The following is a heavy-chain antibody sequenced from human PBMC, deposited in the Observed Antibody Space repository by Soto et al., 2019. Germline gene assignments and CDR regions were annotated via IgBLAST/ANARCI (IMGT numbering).Heavy chain of an antibody. Sequence: ASVKVSCRASGYTFTTYDINWVRQATGQGLEWMGWMSPNSGATGYAQKFQGRVTMTRDTSISTAYMELSNLRSEDTAIYYCARGVDAGVDVWGQGTTVTVSS. CDR3: ARGVDAGVDV. D-gene: IGHD1-1*01. J-gene: IGHJ6*02. CDR2: MSPNSGAT. V-gene: IGHV1-8*01. CDR1: GYTFTTYD.